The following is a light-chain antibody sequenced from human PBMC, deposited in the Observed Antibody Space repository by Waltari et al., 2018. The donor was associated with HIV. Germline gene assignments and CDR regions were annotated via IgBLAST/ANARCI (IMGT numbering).Light chain of an antibody. CDR2: ANT. J-gene: IGLJ1*01. CDR3: QSYDSRLSDYV. CDR1: SSTIGPSYD. V-gene: IGLV1-40*01. Sequence: QSVLTQPPSVSGAPGQRVTLSCTGSSSTIGPSYDVHWYQQLPATAPKLLIDANTNRPSGVPDRFSGSKSGTSASLAITGLQAEDEADYYCQSYDSRLSDYVFGTGTKVTVL.